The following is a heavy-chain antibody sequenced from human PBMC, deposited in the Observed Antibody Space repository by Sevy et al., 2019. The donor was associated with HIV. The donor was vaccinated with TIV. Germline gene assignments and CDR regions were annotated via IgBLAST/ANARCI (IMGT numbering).Heavy chain of an antibody. CDR2: FDPEEGKT. J-gene: IGHJ4*02. V-gene: IGHV1-24*01. D-gene: IGHD3-22*01. CDR1: GHTLSEFA. Sequence: ASVKVSCKVSGHTLSEFAMHWVRLAPGKGLEWMGTFDPEEGKTRHAQKFQGRVTMTEDTSTDTAYMEVNNLRSEDTAVYYCATTKDYYDSSGYPFDYWGQGTLVTVSS. CDR3: ATTKDYYDSSGYPFDY.